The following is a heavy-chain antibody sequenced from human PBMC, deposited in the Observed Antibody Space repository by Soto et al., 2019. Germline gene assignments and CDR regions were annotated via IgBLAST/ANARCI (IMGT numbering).Heavy chain of an antibody. Sequence: SKPLSLTCAVSGGSFSGYYWSWIRQPPGQGLEWIGEINHSGSTNYNPSLKSRVTISVDTSKNQFSLKLSSVTAADTAVYYCARGRGYSDGYRRAAVGGGFDHWGQRIPVTAS. J-gene: IGHJ5*02. CDR3: ARGRGYSDGYRRAAVGGGFDH. CDR1: GGSFSGYY. D-gene: IGHD5-18*01. V-gene: IGHV4-34*01. CDR2: INHSGST.